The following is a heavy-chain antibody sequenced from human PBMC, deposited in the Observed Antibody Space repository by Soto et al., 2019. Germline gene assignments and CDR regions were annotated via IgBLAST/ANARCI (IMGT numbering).Heavy chain of an antibody. J-gene: IGHJ5*02. CDR2: IYYSGST. D-gene: IGHD3-22*01. CDR3: ARDNYYYDSSGYYEGCWFDP. V-gene: IGHV4-61*01. CDR1: GGSVSSGSYY. Sequence: SETLSLTCTVSGGSVSSGSYYWSWIRQPPGKGLEWIGYIYYSGSTNYNPSLKSRVTISVDTSKNQFSLKLSSVTAADTAVYYCARDNYYYDSSGYYEGCWFDPWGQGTLVTVSS.